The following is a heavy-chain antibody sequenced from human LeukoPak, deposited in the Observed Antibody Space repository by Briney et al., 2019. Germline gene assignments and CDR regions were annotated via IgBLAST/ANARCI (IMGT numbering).Heavy chain of an antibody. CDR2: IKEDGSEK. CDR1: GFTFSSHW. V-gene: IGHV3-7*03. J-gene: IGHJ6*04. Sequence: GGSLRLSCAASGFTFSSHWMSWVRQAPGKGLEWVANIKEDGSEKYYVDSVKGRFTISRDNAKNSLFLQMNSLRAEDTAVYYCARDRGIAPSGTYYYYGMGVWGKGTTVTVSS. D-gene: IGHD6-13*01. CDR3: ARDRGIAPSGTYYYYGMGV.